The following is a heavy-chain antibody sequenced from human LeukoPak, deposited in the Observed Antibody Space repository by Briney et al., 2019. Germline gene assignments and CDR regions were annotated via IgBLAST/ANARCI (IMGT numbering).Heavy chain of an antibody. D-gene: IGHD6-19*01. V-gene: IGHV3-30*18. Sequence: PGRSLRLSCAASGFTFSSYGMHWVRQAPGKGLEWVAVISYDGSNRYYADSVKGRFTISRDNSKNTLFLQMNSLRAEDTAVYYCAKSRHGQWLVLGGYWGQGTLVTVSS. CDR2: ISYDGSNR. CDR3: AKSRHGQWLVLGGY. J-gene: IGHJ4*02. CDR1: GFTFSSYG.